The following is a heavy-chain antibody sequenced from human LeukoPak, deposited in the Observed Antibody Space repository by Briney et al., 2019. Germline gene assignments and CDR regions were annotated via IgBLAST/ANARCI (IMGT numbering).Heavy chain of an antibody. CDR2: ISSSGSTI. J-gene: IGHJ5*02. D-gene: IGHD2-15*01. CDR3: ARHIGYCSGGSCYLGWFDP. CDR1: GFTFSSYE. Sequence: PGGSLRLSCAASGFTFSSYEMNWVRQAPGKGLEWVSYISSSGSTIYYADSVKGRFTISRDNAKNSLYLQMNSLRAEDTAVYYCARHIGYCSGGSCYLGWFDPWGQGTLVTVSS. V-gene: IGHV3-48*03.